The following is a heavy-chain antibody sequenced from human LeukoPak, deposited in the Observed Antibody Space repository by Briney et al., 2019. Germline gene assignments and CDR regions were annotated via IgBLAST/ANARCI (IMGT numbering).Heavy chain of an antibody. CDR1: GGSISSGGYY. CDR3: AREEWFDP. Sequence: TSETLSLTCTVSGGSISSGGYYWSWIRQPPGKGLEWIGYIDESGSTYYSLSLKSRVTISVDRSKNQFSLKLTSVTAADTAVYYCAREEWFDPWGQGTLVTVSS. CDR2: IDESGST. J-gene: IGHJ5*02. V-gene: IGHV4-30-2*01.